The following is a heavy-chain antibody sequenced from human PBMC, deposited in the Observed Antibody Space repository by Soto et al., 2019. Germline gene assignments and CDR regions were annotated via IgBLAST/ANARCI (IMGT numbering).Heavy chain of an antibody. CDR1: RFTLSSNA. J-gene: IGHJ3*02. CDR2: LSGSGGST. D-gene: IGHD3-3*01. V-gene: IGHV3-23*01. Sequence: GGSLRLSSAASRFTLSSNAMSWFRQALGKGLEWVSALSGSGGSTYYADSAKSRFTISRDNSKNTLYLQINRLSAKDTALYCCSNFCLVD. CDR3: SNFCLVD.